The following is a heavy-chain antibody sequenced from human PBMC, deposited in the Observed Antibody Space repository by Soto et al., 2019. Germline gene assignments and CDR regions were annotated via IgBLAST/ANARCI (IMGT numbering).Heavy chain of an antibody. D-gene: IGHD2-15*01. J-gene: IGHJ5*02. CDR3: AKDNSLHWFDP. Sequence: EVQLLESGGGLVQPAGSLRLACATSGFSFSTYAMTWVRQAPGKGLEWVSTSNGNGGGTYYADSLKGRFTISRDNSKNTLYLQMDSLRAEETASYYCAKDNSLHWFDPWGQGTLVTVSS. CDR1: GFSFSTYA. CDR2: SNGNGGGT. V-gene: IGHV3-23*01.